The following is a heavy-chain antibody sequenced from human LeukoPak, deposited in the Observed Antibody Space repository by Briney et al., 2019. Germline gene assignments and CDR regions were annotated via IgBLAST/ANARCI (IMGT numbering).Heavy chain of an antibody. D-gene: IGHD3-9*01. Sequence: GASVKVSCKASGYTFTSYDINWVRQATGQGLEWMGWINPNSGGTNYAQKFQGWVTMTRDTSISTAYMELSRLRSDDTAVYYCARAPTRLRYFDWLLQNWGQGTLVTVSS. CDR1: GYTFTSYD. V-gene: IGHV1-2*04. CDR2: INPNSGGT. CDR3: ARAPTRLRYFDWLLQN. J-gene: IGHJ4*02.